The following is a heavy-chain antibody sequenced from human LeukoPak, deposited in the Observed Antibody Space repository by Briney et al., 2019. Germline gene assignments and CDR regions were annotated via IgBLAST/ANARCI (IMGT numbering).Heavy chain of an antibody. CDR2: IWDDGSTQ. Sequence: GGSLRLSCAASGFTFSRSGMHWVRQAPGRGLEWGAVIWDDGSTQKYADSVKGRCTISRDNSKIMLYLQMNTLRDEDTAVYYCARDLGSVPFDYWGKGTLVTVSA. J-gene: IGHJ4*02. CDR3: ARDLGSVPFDY. CDR1: GFTFSRSG. V-gene: IGHV3-33*01.